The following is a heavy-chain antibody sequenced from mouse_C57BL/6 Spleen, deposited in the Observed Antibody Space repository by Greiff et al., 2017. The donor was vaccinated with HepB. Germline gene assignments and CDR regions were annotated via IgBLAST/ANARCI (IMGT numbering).Heavy chain of an antibody. CDR2: IYPGDGDT. CDR3: ARGQGY. J-gene: IGHJ2*01. D-gene: IGHD3-3*01. CDR1: GYAFSSSW. Sequence: VQLQQSGPELVKPGASVKISCKASGYAFSSSWMNWVKQRPGKGLVWIGRIYPGDGDTNYNGKFKGKATLTADKSSSTAYMQLSSLTSEDSAVYFCARGQGYWGQGTTLTVSS. V-gene: IGHV1-82*01.